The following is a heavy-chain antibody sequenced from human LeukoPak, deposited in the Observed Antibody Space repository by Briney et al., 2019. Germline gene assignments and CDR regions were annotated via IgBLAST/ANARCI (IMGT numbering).Heavy chain of an antibody. CDR2: ISYDGSNK. J-gene: IGHJ4*02. Sequence: PGGSLRPSCAASGFTFSSYAMHWVRQAPGKGLEWVAVISYDGSNKYYADSVKGRFTISRDNSKNTLYLQMNSLRAEDTAVYYCARGRVATIPFFDYWGQGTLVTVSS. D-gene: IGHD5-12*01. V-gene: IGHV3-30-3*01. CDR3: ARGRVATIPFFDY. CDR1: GFTFSSYA.